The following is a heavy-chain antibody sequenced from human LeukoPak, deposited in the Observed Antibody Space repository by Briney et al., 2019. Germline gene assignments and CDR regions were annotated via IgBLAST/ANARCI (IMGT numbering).Heavy chain of an antibody. V-gene: IGHV1-2*06. D-gene: IGHD1-26*01. Sequence: ASVKVSCKASGYTFTGYYMHWVRQAPGQGLEWMGRINPNTGGTNYAQKFQGRVTMTRDTSISTAYMELSRLTSDDTAMYYCARGGARPNDASDICGQGTMVTVSS. CDR3: ARGGARPNDASDI. J-gene: IGHJ3*02. CDR2: INPNTGGT. CDR1: GYTFTGYY.